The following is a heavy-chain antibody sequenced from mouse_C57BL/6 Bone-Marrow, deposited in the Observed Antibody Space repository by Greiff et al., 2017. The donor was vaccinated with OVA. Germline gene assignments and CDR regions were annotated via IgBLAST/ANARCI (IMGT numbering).Heavy chain of an antibody. CDR2: ISDGGSYT. J-gene: IGHJ4*01. V-gene: IGHV5-4*01. CDR1: GFTFSSYA. CDR3: ARDYGSSYAFYAMDY. Sequence: EVQLVESGGGLVKPGGSLKLSCAASGFTFSSYAMSWVRQTPEKRLEWVATISDGGSYTYYPDNVKGRFTISRDNAKNNLYLQMSHLKSEDTAMYYCARDYGSSYAFYAMDYWGQGTSVTVSS. D-gene: IGHD1-1*01.